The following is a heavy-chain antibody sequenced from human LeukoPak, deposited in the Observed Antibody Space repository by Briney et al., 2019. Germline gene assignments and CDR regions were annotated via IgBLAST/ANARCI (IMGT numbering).Heavy chain of an antibody. V-gene: IGHV1-46*01. D-gene: IGHD6-13*01. CDR3: AIRVLDSSSWYLGFGY. CDR1: GYTFTSYY. CDR2: INPSGGST. Sequence: ASVKVSCKASGYTFTSYYMHWVRQAPGQGLEWMGIINPSGGSTSYAQKFQGRVTMTEDTSTDTAYMELSSLRSEDTAVYYCAIRVLDSSSWYLGFGYWGQGTLVTVSS. J-gene: IGHJ4*02.